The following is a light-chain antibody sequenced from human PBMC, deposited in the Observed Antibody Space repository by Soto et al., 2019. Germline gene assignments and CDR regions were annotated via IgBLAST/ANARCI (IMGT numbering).Light chain of an antibody. J-gene: IGKJ1*01. V-gene: IGKV1-5*03. CDR2: KAS. Sequence: DIQMTQSPSTLSGSVGDRVTITFLASQTISSWLAWYQQKPGKAPKLLIYKASTLKSGVPSRFSGSGSGTEFTLTISSLQPDDFATYYCQQFNTSPWTFGQGTKVHIK. CDR3: QQFNTSPWT. CDR1: QTISSW.